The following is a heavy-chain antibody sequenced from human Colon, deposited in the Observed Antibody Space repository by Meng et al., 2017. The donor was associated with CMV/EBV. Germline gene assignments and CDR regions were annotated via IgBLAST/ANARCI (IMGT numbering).Heavy chain of an antibody. CDR3: AKDVLSCTSCHDF. J-gene: IGHJ4*02. CDR2: ISSSGTYI. Sequence: GASLKISCATSGFIFSDHNINWVRQAPGKGLEWVSSISSSGTYIYYADSVKGRFTISRDNAKDSVDLLMTSLRAEDTAIYYCAKDVLSCTSCHDFWGPGTLVTVSS. D-gene: IGHD2-2*01. CDR1: GFIFSDHN. V-gene: IGHV3-21*04.